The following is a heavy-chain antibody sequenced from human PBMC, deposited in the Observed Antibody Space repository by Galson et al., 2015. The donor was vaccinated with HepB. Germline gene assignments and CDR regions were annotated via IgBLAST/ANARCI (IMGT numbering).Heavy chain of an antibody. CDR3: ARAPGIYGLYCSSTSCWGFDY. D-gene: IGHD2-2*01. V-gene: IGHV3-30-3*01. J-gene: IGHJ4*02. CDR1: GFTFSSYA. Sequence: SLRLSCAASGFTFSSYAMHWVRQAPGKGLEWVAVISYDGSNKYYADSVKGRFTISRDNSKNTLYLQMNSLRAEDTAVYYCARAPGIYGLYCSSTSCWGFDYWGQGTLVTVSS. CDR2: ISYDGSNK.